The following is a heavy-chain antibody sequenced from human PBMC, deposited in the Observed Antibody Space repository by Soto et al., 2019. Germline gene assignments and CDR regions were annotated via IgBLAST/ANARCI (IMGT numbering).Heavy chain of an antibody. V-gene: IGHV1-8*01. Sequence: QVQLVQSGAEVREPGASVKVSCKASGYSFTSLDINWVRQTTGQGLEWMGWMQPSSGRTGYAQKFQGRVTMTRDTSINTAYMELSRLTSDDTACYDCARGVTAGVDYWGQGTLVTVSS. CDR3: ARGVTAGVDY. D-gene: IGHD1-26*01. CDR2: MQPSSGRT. J-gene: IGHJ4*02. CDR1: GYSFTSLD.